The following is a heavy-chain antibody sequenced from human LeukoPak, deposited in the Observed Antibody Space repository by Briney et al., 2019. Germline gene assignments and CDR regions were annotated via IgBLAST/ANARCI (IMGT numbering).Heavy chain of an antibody. CDR1: GASISSSSYY. CDR2: IHYSGGT. D-gene: IGHD2-15*01. CDR3: ASGGFDI. Sequence: SETLSLTCTVSGASISSSSYYWGWNRQPPGKGLEWIGSIHYSGGTYDNPSLKSRVTISVDTSKNQFSLKLSSVTAADTAVYYCASGGFDIWGQGTMVTVSS. J-gene: IGHJ3*02. V-gene: IGHV4-39*01.